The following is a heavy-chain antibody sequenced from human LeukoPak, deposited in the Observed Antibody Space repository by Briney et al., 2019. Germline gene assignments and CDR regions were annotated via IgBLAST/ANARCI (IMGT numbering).Heavy chain of an antibody. J-gene: IGHJ3*02. CDR3: ARGMGYSYGHPQGAFDI. V-gene: IGHV1-46*01. Sequence: ASVKVSCKASGYTFTSCYMHWVRQAPGQGLEWMGIINPSGGSTSYAQKFQGRVTMTRDTSTSTVYMELSSLRSEDTAVYYCARGMGYSYGHPQGAFDIWGQGTMVTVSS. D-gene: IGHD5-18*01. CDR2: INPSGGST. CDR1: GYTFTSCY.